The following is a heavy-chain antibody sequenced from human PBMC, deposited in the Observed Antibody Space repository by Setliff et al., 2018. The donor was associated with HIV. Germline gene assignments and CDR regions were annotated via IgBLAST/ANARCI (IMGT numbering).Heavy chain of an antibody. J-gene: IGHJ4*02. V-gene: IGHV4-4*08. CDR2: IYTSGST. CDR3: ARGPSILWWTPHQTPYHFDY. CDR1: GGSISSYY. D-gene: IGHD2-21*01. Sequence: SETLSLTCTVSGGSISSYYWSWIRQPPGKGLEWIGYIYTSGSTNYNPPLKSRVTISVETSKNQFSLKLSSVTAADTAVYYCARGPSILWWTPHQTPYHFDYWGQGTLVTVSS.